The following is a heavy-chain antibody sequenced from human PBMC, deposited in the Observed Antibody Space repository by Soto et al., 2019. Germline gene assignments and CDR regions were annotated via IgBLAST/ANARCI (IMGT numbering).Heavy chain of an antibody. CDR1: GFTFDDYA. CDR3: AKGGPDGFCSGGRCYFDY. CDR2: ISWNSNII. Sequence: EVQLVESGGGLVQPGRSLRLSCAASGFTFDDYAMHWVRRVPGKGLEWVSSISWNSNIIGYADSVKGRFTISRDNAKNSLYLQMNSLRPEDTALYYCAKGGPDGFCSGGRCYFDYWCQGTLGTVSS. V-gene: IGHV3-9*01. D-gene: IGHD2-15*01. J-gene: IGHJ4*02.